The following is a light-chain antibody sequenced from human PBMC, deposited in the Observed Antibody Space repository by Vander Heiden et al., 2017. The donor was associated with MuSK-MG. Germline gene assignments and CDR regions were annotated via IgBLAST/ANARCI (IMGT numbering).Light chain of an antibody. CDR3: VLYMGTGIWV. CDR2: NTN. CDR1: SGSVSISYY. V-gene: IGLV8-61*01. J-gene: IGLJ3*02. Sequence: QTVVTQEPSFSVSPGGTVTLPCGLNSGSVSISYYPSWYQQTPGHAPRTLIYNTNTRSSGVPDRFSGSILGNKAALTITGAQADDESDYYCVLYMGTGIWVFGGGTKVTVL.